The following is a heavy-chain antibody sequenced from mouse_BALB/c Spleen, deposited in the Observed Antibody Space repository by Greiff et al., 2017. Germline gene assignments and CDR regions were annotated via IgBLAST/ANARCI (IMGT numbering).Heavy chain of an antibody. J-gene: IGHJ3*01. CDR1: GDSITSGY. CDR3: ARWAQEGGNYWFAY. V-gene: IGHV3-8*02. Sequence: EVMLVESGPSLVKPSQTLSLTCSVTGDSITSGYWNWIRKFPGDKLEYMGYISYSGSTYYNPTLKSRISITRDTSKNQYYLQLNSVTTEDTATYYGARWAQEGGNYWFAYWGQGTLVTVSA. CDR2: ISYSGST. D-gene: IGHD2-1*01.